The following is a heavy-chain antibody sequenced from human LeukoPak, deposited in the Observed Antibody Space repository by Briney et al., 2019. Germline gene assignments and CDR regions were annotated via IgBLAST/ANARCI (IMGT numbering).Heavy chain of an antibody. J-gene: IGHJ4*02. CDR1: GGSISSYY. Sequence: SETLSLTCTVSGGSISSYYWSWIRQPPGKGLEWIGYIYYSGSTNYNPSLKSRVTISVDTSKSQFSLKLSSVTAADTAVYYCARATPNNYDFWSGYPKVFDYWGQGTLVTVSS. V-gene: IGHV4-59*12. D-gene: IGHD3-3*01. CDR2: IYYSGST. CDR3: ARATPNNYDFWSGYPKVFDY.